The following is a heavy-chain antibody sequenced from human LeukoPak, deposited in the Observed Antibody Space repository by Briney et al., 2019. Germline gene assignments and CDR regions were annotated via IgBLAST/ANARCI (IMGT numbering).Heavy chain of an antibody. CDR2: INAGNGNT. V-gene: IGHV1-3*01. D-gene: IGHD2-15*01. CDR3: ASGCSGGSCYREYFQH. Sequence: ASVKVSCKASGYTFTSYAMHWVRQAPGQRLEWMGWINAGNGNTKYSQKFQGRVTITRDTSASTAYMELNSLRSEDTAVYYCASGCSGGSCYREYFQHWGQGTLVTVSS. J-gene: IGHJ1*01. CDR1: GYTFTSYA.